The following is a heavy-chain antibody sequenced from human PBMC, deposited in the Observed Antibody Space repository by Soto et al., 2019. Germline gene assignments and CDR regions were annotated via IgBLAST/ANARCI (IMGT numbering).Heavy chain of an antibody. CDR2: ISGGGGST. D-gene: IGHD3-10*01. Sequence: GGSLRLSCAASGFTFSSYGMHWVRQAPGKGLEWVSAISGGGGSTYYADSVKGRFTISRDNSKNTLYLQMNSLRAEDTAVYYCAKDLDYHGSGSEVWGQGTTVTVSS. J-gene: IGHJ6*02. V-gene: IGHV3-23*01. CDR3: AKDLDYHGSGSEV. CDR1: GFTFSSYG.